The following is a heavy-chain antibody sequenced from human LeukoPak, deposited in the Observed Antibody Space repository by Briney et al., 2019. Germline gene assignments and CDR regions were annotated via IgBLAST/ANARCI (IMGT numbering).Heavy chain of an antibody. D-gene: IGHD3-3*01. CDR1: RFTFSTYG. V-gene: IGHV3-23*01. CDR2: ISGSGNRA. Sequence: TGGSLRLSCAASRFTFSTYGMNWVRQTPGKGLEWVSAISGSGNRAYHADSVKGRFTISRDNSKNTLYLQMNSLRAEDTAVYYCAKDVPLFGVVTDDYWGQGTLVTVSS. CDR3: AKDVPLFGVVTDDY. J-gene: IGHJ4*02.